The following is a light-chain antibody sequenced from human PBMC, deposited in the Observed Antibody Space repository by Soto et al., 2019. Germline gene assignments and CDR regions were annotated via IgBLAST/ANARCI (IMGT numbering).Light chain of an antibody. Sequence: QSALTQPRSVSGSPGQSVTISCTGTSSDVGGYNFVSWCQHHPGKAPKLMIYDVSKRPSGVPDRFSGSKSGSTASLTISGLQAEDEADYYCCSYAGSYTLVFGGGTKVTVL. J-gene: IGLJ3*02. CDR1: SSDVGGYNF. CDR2: DVS. CDR3: CSYAGSYTLV. V-gene: IGLV2-11*01.